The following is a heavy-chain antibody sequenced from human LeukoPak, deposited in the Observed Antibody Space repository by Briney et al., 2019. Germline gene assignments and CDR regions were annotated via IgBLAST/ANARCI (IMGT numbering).Heavy chain of an antibody. D-gene: IGHD3-22*01. CDR1: GFTFSDYY. V-gene: IGHV3-11*03. CDR3: ASRGDTSGYYYFDY. Sequence: GGSLRLSCAASGFTFSDYYMTWIRQAPGKGLVWVSYISGGSSYTNYADSVKGRFTISRDNAKNSLYLQMNSLRAEDTAVYYRASRGDTSGYYYFDYWGQGTLVTVSS. J-gene: IGHJ4*02. CDR2: ISGGSSYT.